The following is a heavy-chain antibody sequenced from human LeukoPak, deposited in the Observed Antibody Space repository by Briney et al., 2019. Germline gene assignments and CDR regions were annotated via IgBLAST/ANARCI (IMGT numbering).Heavy chain of an antibody. CDR2: INHSGST. V-gene: IGHV4-34*01. Sequence: SETLSLTCAIYGGSFSGYYWSGIRQPPGKGLEWIGEINHSGSTNYNPSLKSRVTISVETSKNQFFLKLTSVTAADTAVYYCARGHNWNDVGYYFDYWGQGTLVTVSS. CDR1: GGSFSGYY. CDR3: ARGHNWNDVGYYFDY. J-gene: IGHJ4*02. D-gene: IGHD1-20*01.